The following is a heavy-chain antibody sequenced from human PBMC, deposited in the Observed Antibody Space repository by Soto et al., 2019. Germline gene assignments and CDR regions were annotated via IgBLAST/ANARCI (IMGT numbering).Heavy chain of an antibody. CDR1: GGSIYSANYY. V-gene: IGHV4-30-4*01. J-gene: IGHJ4*02. CDR3: ARVNRPVKFLYYFDY. Sequence: SETLSLTCTVSGGSIYSANYYWTWIRQPPGRGLEWIGYIFYSGSTYYNPSLKSRLTISLDTSENQFSLDLASVTAADTAVYYCARVNRPVKFLYYFDYWGQGTLVTVSS. D-gene: IGHD2-2*01. CDR2: IFYSGST.